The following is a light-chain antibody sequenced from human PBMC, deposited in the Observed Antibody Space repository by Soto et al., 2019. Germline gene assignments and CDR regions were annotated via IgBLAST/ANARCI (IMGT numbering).Light chain of an antibody. CDR3: QQSFSPLLT. CDR1: QTLINY. Sequence: DIQMTQSPSSVSASVGDRVTITCRASQTLINYLTWFQQKPGKAPKVLIYGASTLQSGVPSRFSGSGSGAEFTLTISNLQPEDSATYYCQQSFSPLLTFGGGTKVDIK. V-gene: IGKV1-39*01. CDR2: GAS. J-gene: IGKJ4*01.